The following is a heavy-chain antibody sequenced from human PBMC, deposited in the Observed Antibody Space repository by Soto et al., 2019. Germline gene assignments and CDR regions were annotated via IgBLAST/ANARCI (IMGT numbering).Heavy chain of an antibody. CDR3: ARGATDVVVPAARRAGGYYYYMDV. Sequence: ETLSLTCAVSSGSISSSNWWSWVRQPPGKGLEWIGEIYHSGSTNYNPSLKSRVTISVDKSKNQFSLKLSSVTAADTAVYYCARGATDVVVPAARRAGGYYYYMDVRGKGTTVTVSS. CDR2: IYHSGST. D-gene: IGHD2-2*01. V-gene: IGHV4-4*02. J-gene: IGHJ6*03. CDR1: SGSISSSNW.